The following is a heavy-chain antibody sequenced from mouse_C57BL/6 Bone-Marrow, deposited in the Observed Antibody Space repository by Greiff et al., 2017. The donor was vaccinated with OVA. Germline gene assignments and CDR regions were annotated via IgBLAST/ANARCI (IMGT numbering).Heavy chain of an antibody. Sequence: VQLQQSGPELVKPGASVKISCKASGYSFTDYNMNWVKQSNGKSLEWIGVINPNYGTTSYNQKFKGKATLTADTSSNTAYLQLSSLTSEDTAIYYCARSHGSSYDYWGQGTTLTVSS. CDR1: GYSFTDYN. J-gene: IGHJ2*01. V-gene: IGHV1-39*01. CDR2: INPNYGTT. CDR3: ARSHGSSYDY. D-gene: IGHD1-1*01.